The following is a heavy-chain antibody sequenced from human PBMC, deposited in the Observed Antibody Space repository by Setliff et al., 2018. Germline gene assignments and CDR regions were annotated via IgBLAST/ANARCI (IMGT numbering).Heavy chain of an antibody. Sequence: GESLKISCKGSGYSFTNYWIGWVRQMPGKGLEWMGILYPGDSDTRYSPSFQGQVTFSADKSISTAYLQWSSLKASDTAMYYCARQIPQRGYYDFWSEPPNWFDPWGQGTLVTVSS. D-gene: IGHD3-3*01. CDR2: LYPGDSDT. CDR3: ARQIPQRGYYDFWSEPPNWFDP. J-gene: IGHJ5*02. CDR1: GYSFTNYW. V-gene: IGHV5-51*01.